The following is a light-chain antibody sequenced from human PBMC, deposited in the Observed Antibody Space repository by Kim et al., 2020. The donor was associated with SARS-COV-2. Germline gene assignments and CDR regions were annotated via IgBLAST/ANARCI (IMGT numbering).Light chain of an antibody. V-gene: IGLV2-8*01. CDR3: CSYAGSSTFV. CDR2: EVD. CDR1: SSDVGGHNH. J-gene: IGLJ1*01. Sequence: QSALTQPPSASGSPGQSITISCTGTSSDVGGHNHVSWYQQHPGKAPKILIYEVDKRPSGVPDRFSASKSGNTASLTVSGLQAEDEADYYCCSYAGSSTFVFGTGTKVTVL.